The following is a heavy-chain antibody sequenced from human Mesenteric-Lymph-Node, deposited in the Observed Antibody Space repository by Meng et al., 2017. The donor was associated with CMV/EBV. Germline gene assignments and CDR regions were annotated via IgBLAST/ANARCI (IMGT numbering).Heavy chain of an antibody. J-gene: IGHJ4*02. Sequence: QLQLQESGPGLVKPSETLSLSLIVSGDSISNSTYYWTWIRQPPGKGLEWIGSVHHSGTTYYNPSLKGRLTISVDTSANLFSLRLTTVTAADTATYYCARRGNYDSDYSEYWGQGTLVTVSS. V-gene: IGHV4-39*01. CDR3: ARRGNYDSDYSEY. CDR2: VHHSGTT. D-gene: IGHD3-22*01. CDR1: GDSISNSTYY.